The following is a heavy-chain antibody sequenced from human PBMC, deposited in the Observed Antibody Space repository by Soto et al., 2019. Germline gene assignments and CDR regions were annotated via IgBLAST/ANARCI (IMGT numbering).Heavy chain of an antibody. Sequence: GASVKVSCKASGGTFSSFAISWVRQAPGQGLEWMGGTIPNFGTANYAQKFQDRVTLTVDEYTTTVHMELSSLRSEDTAVYYCARLKFYPGEYYYGMDVWGQGTTVTVSS. CDR3: ARLKFYPGEYYYGMDV. CDR2: TIPNFGTA. V-gene: IGHV1-69*13. D-gene: IGHD3-10*01. CDR1: GGTFSSFA. J-gene: IGHJ6*02.